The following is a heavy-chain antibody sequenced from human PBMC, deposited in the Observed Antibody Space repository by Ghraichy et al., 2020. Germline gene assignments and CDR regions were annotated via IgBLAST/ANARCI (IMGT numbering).Heavy chain of an antibody. Sequence: LTCAASGFTFSSYGMHWVRQAPGKGLEWVAVIWYDGSNKYYADSVKGRFTISRDNSKNTLYLQMNSLRAEDTAVYYCARDFGGGSSSWWYPESWGQGTLVTVSS. V-gene: IGHV3-33*01. CDR2: IWYDGSNK. J-gene: IGHJ5*02. D-gene: IGHD6-13*01. CDR1: GFTFSSYG. CDR3: ARDFGGGSSSWWYPES.